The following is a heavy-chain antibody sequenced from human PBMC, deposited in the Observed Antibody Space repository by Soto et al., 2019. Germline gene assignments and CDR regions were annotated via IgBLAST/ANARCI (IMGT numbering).Heavy chain of an antibody. CDR1: GFSLSNARMG. Sequence: SGPTLVNPTETLTLTCTVSGFSLSNARMGVSWIRQPPGKALEWLAHIFSNDEKSYSTSLKSRLTISKDTSKSQVVLTMTNMDPVDTATYYCARIPGYSCGYPYGMDVWGQGTTVTVSS. J-gene: IGHJ6*02. CDR2: IFSNDEK. CDR3: ARIPGYSCGYPYGMDV. D-gene: IGHD5-18*01. V-gene: IGHV2-26*01.